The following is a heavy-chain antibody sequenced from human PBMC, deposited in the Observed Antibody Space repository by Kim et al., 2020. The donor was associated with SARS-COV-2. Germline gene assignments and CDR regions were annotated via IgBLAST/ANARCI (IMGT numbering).Heavy chain of an antibody. V-gene: IGHV4-59*01. CDR1: GGSISSYY. J-gene: IGHJ4*02. Sequence: SETLSLTCTVSGGSISSYYWSWIRQPPGKGLEWIGYIYYSGSTNYNPSLKSRVTISVDTSKNQFSLKLSSVTAADTAVYYCASSWELPKWEYYFDYWGQGTLVTVSS. CDR3: ASSWELPKWEYYFDY. D-gene: IGHD1-26*01. CDR2: IYYSGST.